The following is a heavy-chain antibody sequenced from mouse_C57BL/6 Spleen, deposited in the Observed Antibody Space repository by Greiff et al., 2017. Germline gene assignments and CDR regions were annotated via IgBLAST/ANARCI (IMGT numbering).Heavy chain of an antibody. D-gene: IGHD1-1*01. CDR2: IHPNSGST. V-gene: IGHV1-64*01. CDR1: GYTFTSYW. CDR3: ARLDTTVLGGY. J-gene: IGHJ2*01. Sequence: VQLQQPGAELVKPGASVKLSCKASGYTFTSYWMHWVKQRPGQGLEWIGMIHPNSGSTNYNEKFKSKATLTVDKSSSTAYMQLSSLTSEDSAVYYCARLDTTVLGGYWGQGTTLTVSS.